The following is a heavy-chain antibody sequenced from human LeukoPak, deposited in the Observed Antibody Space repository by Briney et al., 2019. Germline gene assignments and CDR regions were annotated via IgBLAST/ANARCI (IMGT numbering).Heavy chain of an antibody. CDR1: GFTFDNYG. CDR2: IRSDGGIK. CDR3: AKDVPAAYFDY. V-gene: IGHV3-30*02. J-gene: IGHJ4*02. D-gene: IGHD2-2*01. Sequence: RSGGSLRLSCAASGFTFDNYGMHWVRQAPGKGLEWVAFIRSDGGIKYYADSVKGRFTISRDNSKNTPYLQVNSLRAEDTAVYFCAKDVPAAYFDYWGQGTLVTVSS.